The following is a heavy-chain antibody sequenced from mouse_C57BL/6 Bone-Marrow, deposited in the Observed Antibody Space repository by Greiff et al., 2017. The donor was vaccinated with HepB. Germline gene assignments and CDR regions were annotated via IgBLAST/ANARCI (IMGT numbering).Heavy chain of an antibody. V-gene: IGHV1-5*01. Sequence: VQLQQSGTVLARSGASVKMSCKTSGYTFTSYWMHWVKQRPGQGLEWIGAIYPGNSDTSYNQKFKGKAKLTAVTSASTAYMELSSLTNEDSAVYYCTRGVTGTWGYAMDYWGQGTSVTVSS. J-gene: IGHJ4*01. CDR2: IYPGNSDT. D-gene: IGHD4-1*01. CDR3: TRGVTGTWGYAMDY. CDR1: GYTFTSYW.